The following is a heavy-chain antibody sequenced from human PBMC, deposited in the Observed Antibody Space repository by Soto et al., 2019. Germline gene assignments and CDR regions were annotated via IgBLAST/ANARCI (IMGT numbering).Heavy chain of an antibody. J-gene: IGHJ4*02. V-gene: IGHV3-21*01. D-gene: IGHD3-9*01. CDR1: GFTFSSYS. CDR3: ARDQYDILTGYKTMSFDY. CDR2: ISSSSSYI. Sequence: PGGSLRLSCAASGFTFSSYSMNWVRQAPGKGLEWVSSISSSSSYIYYADSVKGRFTISRDNAKNSLYLQMNSLRAEDTAVHYCARDQYDILTGYKTMSFDYWGQGTLVTVSS.